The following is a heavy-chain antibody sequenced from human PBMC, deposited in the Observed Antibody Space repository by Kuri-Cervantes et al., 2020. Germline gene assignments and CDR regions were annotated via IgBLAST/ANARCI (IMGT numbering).Heavy chain of an antibody. CDR2: ISYDGSNK. Sequence: GESLKISCAASGFTVSSNYMSWVRQAPGKGLEWVAVISYDGSNKYYADSVKGRFTISRDNSKNTLYLQMNSLRAEDTAVYYCAMSRKGYCSGGSCYGLKNWGQGTTVTVSS. V-gene: IGHV3-30*03. D-gene: IGHD2-15*01. CDR1: GFTVSSNY. CDR3: AMSRKGYCSGGSCYGLKN. J-gene: IGHJ6*02.